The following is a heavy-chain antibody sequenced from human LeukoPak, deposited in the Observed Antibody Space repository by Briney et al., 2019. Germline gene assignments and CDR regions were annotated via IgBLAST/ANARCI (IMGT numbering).Heavy chain of an antibody. D-gene: IGHD2-15*01. Sequence: GASVKVSCKASGYTFTNYGFSWVRQAPGQGLEWMGWINAYNGNTDYAQKLQGRVTMTTDTSTNTAYMELRSLRSDDTAVYYCARRYCSGGSCYSDGYYGMDVWGQGTTVTVSS. CDR2: INAYNGNT. CDR1: GYTFTNYG. CDR3: ARRYCSGGSCYSDGYYGMDV. V-gene: IGHV1-18*01. J-gene: IGHJ6*02.